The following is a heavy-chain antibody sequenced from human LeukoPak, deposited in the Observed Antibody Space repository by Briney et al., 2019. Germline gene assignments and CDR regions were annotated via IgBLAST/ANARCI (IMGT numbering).Heavy chain of an antibody. D-gene: IGHD4-17*01. V-gene: IGHV3-30*02. CDR1: GFTFSSYA. J-gene: IGHJ4*02. Sequence: GGSLRLSCAASGFTFSSYAMSWVRQAPGKGLEWVAFTRYDGSITYYADSVKGRFSISRDNSKNTLHLQMNSLRAEDTAVYYCVKDKRDDYDEYYFDYWGQGTLVTVSS. CDR3: VKDKRDDYDEYYFDY. CDR2: TRYDGSIT.